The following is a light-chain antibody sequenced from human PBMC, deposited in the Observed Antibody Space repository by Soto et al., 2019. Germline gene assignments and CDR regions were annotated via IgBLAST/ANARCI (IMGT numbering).Light chain of an antibody. CDR3: AAWDDSLNGVV. Sequence: QSVLTQPPSASGTPGQRVTISCSGSSTNIGSNTVNWYQQLPGTAPKLLIYSNNHRPSGVPDRFSGSKSGTSASLAISGLQSEDEADYYCAAWDDSLNGVVFGGGTQLTVL. V-gene: IGLV1-44*01. CDR2: SNN. CDR1: STNIGSNT. J-gene: IGLJ2*01.